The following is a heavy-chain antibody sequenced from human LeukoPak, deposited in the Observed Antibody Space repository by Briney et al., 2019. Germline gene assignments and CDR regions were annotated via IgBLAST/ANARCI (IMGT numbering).Heavy chain of an antibody. CDR2: IYYSGST. D-gene: IGHD3-9*01. V-gene: IGHV4-59*01. CDR1: GGSISSYY. CDR3: ARGRYGDAFDI. Sequence: SETLSLTCTVSGGSISSYYWSWIRQPPGKGLEWIGYIYYSGSTNYNPSLKSRVTISVDTSKNQYSLKLSSVTAADTAVYYCARGRYGDAFDIWGQGTMVTVSS. J-gene: IGHJ3*02.